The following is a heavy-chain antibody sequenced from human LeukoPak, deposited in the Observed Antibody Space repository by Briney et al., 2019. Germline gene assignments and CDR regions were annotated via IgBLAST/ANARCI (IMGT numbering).Heavy chain of an antibody. J-gene: IGHJ4*02. CDR1: GFTFSSYA. CDR2: ISYDGSNK. CDR3: AKGVVGYGSGKSIQGNFDY. Sequence: PGGSLRLSCAASGFTFSSYAMHWVRQAPGKGLEWVAVISYDGSNKYYADSVKGRFTISRDNSRNTLYLQMNSLRAEDTAVYYCAKGVVGYGSGKSIQGNFDYWGQGTLVTVSS. D-gene: IGHD3-10*01. V-gene: IGHV3-30*04.